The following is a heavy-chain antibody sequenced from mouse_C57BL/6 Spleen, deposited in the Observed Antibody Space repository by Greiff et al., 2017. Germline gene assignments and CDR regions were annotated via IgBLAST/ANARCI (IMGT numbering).Heavy chain of an antibody. Sequence: QVQLQQSGAELVMPGASVKLSCKASGYTFTSYWMHWVKQRPGQGLEWIGEIDPSDSYTNYNQKFKGKSTLTVDKSSSTAYMQLSSLTSEDSAVYYCARSAAQATDYAMDYWGQGTSVTVSS. CDR1: GYTFTSYW. CDR3: ARSAAQATDYAMDY. J-gene: IGHJ4*01. D-gene: IGHD3-2*02. CDR2: IDPSDSYT. V-gene: IGHV1-69*01.